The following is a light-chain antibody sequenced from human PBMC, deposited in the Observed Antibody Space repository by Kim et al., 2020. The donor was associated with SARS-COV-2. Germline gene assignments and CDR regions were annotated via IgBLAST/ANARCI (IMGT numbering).Light chain of an antibody. CDR2: LDS. V-gene: IGKV2-28*01. J-gene: IGKJ2*01. CDR1: QSLLHSNGYNY. Sequence: DIVMTQSPLSLPVTPGEPASISCRSSQSLLHSNGYNYLDWYLQKPGQSPQLLIFLDSNRASGVPDRFSGSGSGTDFTLKISRVEAEDVGIYYCMQVLQTPYAFGRGTKLEI. CDR3: MQVLQTPYA.